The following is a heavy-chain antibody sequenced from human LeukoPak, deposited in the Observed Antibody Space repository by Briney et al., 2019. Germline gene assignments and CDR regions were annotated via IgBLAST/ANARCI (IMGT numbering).Heavy chain of an antibody. D-gene: IGHD3-10*01. V-gene: IGHV4-61*02. CDR2: IYTSGST. J-gene: IGHJ4*02. Sequence: SETLSLTCTVSGGSISSGSYYWSWIRQPAGKGLEWIGRIYTSGSTNYNPSLKSRVTISVDTSKNRFSLKLSSVTAADTAVYYCAVGGFGELFIDYWGQGTLVTVSS. CDR3: AVGGFGELFIDY. CDR1: GGSISSGSYY.